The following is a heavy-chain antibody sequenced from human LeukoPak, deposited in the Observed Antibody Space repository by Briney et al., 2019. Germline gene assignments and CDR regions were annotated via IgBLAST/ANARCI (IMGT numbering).Heavy chain of an antibody. J-gene: IGHJ4*02. CDR1: GFTFSSYN. Sequence: GGSLRLSCAASGFTFSSYNMNWVRQAPGKGLEWVSSISSSSSYIYYADSVKGRFTISRDISRNTLSLQMNSLRPEDTAVYYCAKDLGLRQSFDYWGQGTLVTVSS. D-gene: IGHD4-17*01. CDR3: AKDLGLRQSFDY. CDR2: ISSSSSYI. V-gene: IGHV3-21*01.